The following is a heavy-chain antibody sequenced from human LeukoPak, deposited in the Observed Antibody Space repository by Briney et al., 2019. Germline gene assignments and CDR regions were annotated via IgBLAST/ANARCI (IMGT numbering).Heavy chain of an antibody. V-gene: IGHV1-46*01. CDR1: GYTFTSYY. CDR2: INPCGGST. D-gene: IGHD1-26*01. J-gene: IGHJ2*01. CDR3: ARDPVVMRATTAGYWYFDL. Sequence: ASVKVSCKASGYTFTSYYMHWVRQAPGQGLEWIGIINPCGGSTSYAQKFQGRVTMTRDTSTSTVYMELSSLRSEDTAVYYCARDPVVMRATTAGYWYFDLWGRGTLVTVSS.